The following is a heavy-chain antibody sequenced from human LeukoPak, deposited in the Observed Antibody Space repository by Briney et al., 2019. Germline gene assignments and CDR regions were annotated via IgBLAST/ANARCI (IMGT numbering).Heavy chain of an antibody. D-gene: IGHD3-22*01. CDR2: ISGSGGST. Sequence: GGSLRLSCAASGFTFSSYAMSWVRQAPGKGLEWVSAISGSGGSTYYADSVKGRFTISRDNSKNTLYLQMNSLRAEDTALYYCAKDLRTSGYYPGDDAFDIWGQGTMVTVSS. CDR3: AKDLRTSGYYPGDDAFDI. J-gene: IGHJ3*02. V-gene: IGHV3-23*01. CDR1: GFTFSSYA.